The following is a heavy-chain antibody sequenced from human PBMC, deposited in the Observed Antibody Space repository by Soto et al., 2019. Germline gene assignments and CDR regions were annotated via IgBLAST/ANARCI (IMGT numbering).Heavy chain of an antibody. V-gene: IGHV3-30*18. CDR2: ISYDGSNK. D-gene: IGHD3-10*01. Sequence: QVQLVESGGGVVQPGRSLRLSCAASGFTFSSYGMHWVRQAPGKGLEWVAVISYDGSNKYYADSVKGRFTISRDNSKNTLYLQMNGLRAEDTAVYYCAKPLNSGSYYRGRYYYYGMDVWGQGTTVTVSS. CDR1: GFTFSSYG. J-gene: IGHJ6*02. CDR3: AKPLNSGSYYRGRYYYYGMDV.